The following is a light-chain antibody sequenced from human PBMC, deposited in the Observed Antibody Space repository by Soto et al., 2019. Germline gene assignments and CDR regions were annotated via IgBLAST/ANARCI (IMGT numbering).Light chain of an antibody. Sequence: EIVLTQSPATLSLSPGERATLSCRAGQSLDYNLAWYQQKPCHAPSLLIYGASARATGVPARFSGSGSETEFNLTISSLQPEDFAVYYCHQRRSWPRTFGQGTKVEIK. CDR1: QSLDYN. V-gene: IGKV3-11*01. J-gene: IGKJ1*01. CDR3: HQRRSWPRT. CDR2: GAS.